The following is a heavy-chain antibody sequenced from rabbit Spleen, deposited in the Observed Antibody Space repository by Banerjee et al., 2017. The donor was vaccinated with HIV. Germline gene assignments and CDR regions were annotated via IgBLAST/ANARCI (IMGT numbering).Heavy chain of an antibody. CDR2: IDPVFGIT. CDR1: GFDFSNYG. J-gene: IGHJ4*01. Sequence: QEQLVESGGGLVQPGGSLKLSCKASGFDFSNYGVSWVRQAPGKGLEWIGYIDPVFGITYYANWVNGRFSISRENAQNTVFLQMTSLTAADTATYFCARLGAGVSYWMHEYYFNLWGQGTLVTVS. CDR3: ARLGAGVSYWMHEYYFNL. V-gene: IGHV1S47*01. D-gene: IGHD8-1*01.